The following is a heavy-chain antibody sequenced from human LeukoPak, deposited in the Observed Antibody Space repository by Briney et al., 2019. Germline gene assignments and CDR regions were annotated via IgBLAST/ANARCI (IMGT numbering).Heavy chain of an antibody. V-gene: IGHV1-69*13. D-gene: IGHD3-10*01. CDR1: GGTFSRFA. CDR3: AKSTYYYGSGEGSNYWYFDL. Sequence: SVKVSCKTSGGTFSRFAISWVRQAPGQGLEWVGGIIPIFGPANYAQKFQGRVTITADESTSTAYMELSSLRSEDTALYYCAKSTYYYGSGEGSNYWYFDLWGRGTLVTVSS. CDR2: IIPIFGPA. J-gene: IGHJ2*01.